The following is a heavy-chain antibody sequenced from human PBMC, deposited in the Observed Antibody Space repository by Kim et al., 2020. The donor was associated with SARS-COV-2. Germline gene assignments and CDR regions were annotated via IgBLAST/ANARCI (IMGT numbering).Heavy chain of an antibody. Sequence: ASVKVSCKASGYIFSGFVIHWLRQAPGQRLEWMGLIFTVSGNTRYSQMFQDRITITRDTSASTAYMELSSLRPEDTAVYYCARDDVAAPGSYLDSWGQGT. D-gene: IGHD6-13*01. CDR2: IFTVSGNT. V-gene: IGHV1-3*04. J-gene: IGHJ4*02. CDR3: ARDDVAAPGSYLDS. CDR1: GYIFSGFV.